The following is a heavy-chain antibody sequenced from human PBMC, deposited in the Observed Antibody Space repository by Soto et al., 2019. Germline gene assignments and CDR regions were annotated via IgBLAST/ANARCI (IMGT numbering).Heavy chain of an antibody. CDR3: TSERPLYCSGGSCYSDAFDI. Sequence: GGSLRLSGAASGFTFSGSAMHWVSQASGKGLEWVGRIRSKANSYATAYAASVKGRFTIPRDDSKNTAYLQMNSLKTEDTAVYYCTSERPLYCSGGSCYSDAFDIWGQGTMVTVSS. J-gene: IGHJ3*02. CDR1: GFTFSGSA. CDR2: IRSKANSYAT. D-gene: IGHD2-15*01. V-gene: IGHV3-73*01.